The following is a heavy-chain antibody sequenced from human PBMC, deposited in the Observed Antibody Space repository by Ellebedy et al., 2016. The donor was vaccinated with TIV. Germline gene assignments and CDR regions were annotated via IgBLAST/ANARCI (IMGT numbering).Heavy chain of an antibody. V-gene: IGHV3-23*01. D-gene: IGHD1-26*01. CDR1: GFAFSRYA. CDR2: ISGSSTGT. CDR3: AKGLLGGDAFDM. Sequence: GESLKISCAASGFAFSRYAMSWVRQAPGKGLEWVSTISGSSTGTYYADSVKGRFTVSRDNPKNTLYLQMDGLRADDTAVFYCAKGLLGGDAFDMWGQGTVVIVSS. J-gene: IGHJ3*02.